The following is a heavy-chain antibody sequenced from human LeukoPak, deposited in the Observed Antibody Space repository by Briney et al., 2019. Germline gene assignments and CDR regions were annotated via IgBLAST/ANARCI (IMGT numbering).Heavy chain of an antibody. J-gene: IGHJ4*02. CDR1: GYTFTSYY. V-gene: IGHV1-46*01. D-gene: IGHD4-17*01. Sequence: GASVTVSCKASGYTFTSYYMHWVRQAPGQGLEWMGIINPSGGSTSYAQKFQGRVTMTRDTSTSTVYMELSSLRSEDTAVYYCARGPVFPVDYGDYHFDYWGQGTLVTVSS. CDR2: INPSGGST. CDR3: ARGPVFPVDYGDYHFDY.